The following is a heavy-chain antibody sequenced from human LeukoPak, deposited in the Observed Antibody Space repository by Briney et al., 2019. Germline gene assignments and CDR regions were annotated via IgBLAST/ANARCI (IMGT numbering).Heavy chain of an antibody. D-gene: IGHD6-13*01. J-gene: IGHJ4*02. V-gene: IGHV4-39*07. Sequence: PSETLSLTCTVSGGSISSSSYYWGWIRPPPGKGLEWIGSIYYSGSTYYNPSLKSRVTISVDTSKNQFSLKLSSVTAADTAVYYCARSVIAAAVPIDYWGQGTLVTVSS. CDR1: GGSISSSSYY. CDR3: ARSVIAAAVPIDY. CDR2: IYYSGST.